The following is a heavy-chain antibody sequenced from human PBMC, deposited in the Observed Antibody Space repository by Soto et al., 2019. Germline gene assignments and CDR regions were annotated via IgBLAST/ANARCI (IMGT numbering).Heavy chain of an antibody. Sequence: GGSLRLSCAASGFTFSDYYMSWIRQAPGKGLEWVSYISSSSSYTNYADSVKGRFTISRDNAKNSLYLQMNSLRAEDTAVDYWSREAADSSCWYYYYYMDVWGKGTTVPVSS. V-gene: IGHV3-11*06. CDR1: GFTFSDYY. CDR3: SREAADSSCWYYYYYMDV. CDR2: ISSSSSYT. J-gene: IGHJ6*03. D-gene: IGHD6-19*01.